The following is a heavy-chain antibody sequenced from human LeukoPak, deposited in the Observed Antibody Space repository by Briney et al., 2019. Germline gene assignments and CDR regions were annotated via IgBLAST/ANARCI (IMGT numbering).Heavy chain of an antibody. CDR2: IYSGGST. Sequence: GGSLRLSCAASGFTVSSNYMSWVRQAPGKGLEWVSVIYSGGSTYYADSVKGRFTISRDNSKNTLYLQMNSLRAEDTAVYYCARSSGSQKNDYWGQGTLVTVSS. V-gene: IGHV3-53*01. D-gene: IGHD3-10*01. CDR3: ARSSGSQKNDY. CDR1: GFTVSSNY. J-gene: IGHJ4*02.